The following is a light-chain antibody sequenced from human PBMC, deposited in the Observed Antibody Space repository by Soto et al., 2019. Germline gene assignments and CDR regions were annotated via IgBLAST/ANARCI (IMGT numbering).Light chain of an antibody. V-gene: IGLV2-8*01. CDR2: EVN. CDR1: STDVGDYKY. CDR3: SSLAGGTLV. Sequence: QSALTQPPSASGSPGQSVTISCTGTSTDVGDYKYVFWYQQHPGKAPNLLIYEVNKRPSGVPDRFSGSKSGNTASLTVSGLPAEDEADYYCSSLAGGTLVFGGGTKLTVL. J-gene: IGLJ2*01.